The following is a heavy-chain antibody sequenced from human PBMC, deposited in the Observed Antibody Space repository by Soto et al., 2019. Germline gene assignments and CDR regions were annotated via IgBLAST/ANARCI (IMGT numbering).Heavy chain of an antibody. Sequence: PSETLFRTCTVSGGSISSYYWSWIRQPPGKGLEWIGYIYYSGSTNYNPSLKSRVTISVDTSKNQFSLKLSSVTAADTAVYYCARAPRGNYGYPSYFDYWGQGTLVTVPQ. V-gene: IGHV4-59*01. CDR3: ARAPRGNYGYPSYFDY. CDR1: GGSISSYY. D-gene: IGHD3-10*01. J-gene: IGHJ4*02. CDR2: IYYSGST.